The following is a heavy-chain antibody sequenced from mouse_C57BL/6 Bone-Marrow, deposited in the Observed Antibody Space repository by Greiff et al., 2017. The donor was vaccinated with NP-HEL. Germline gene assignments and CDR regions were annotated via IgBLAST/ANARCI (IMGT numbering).Heavy chain of an antibody. Sequence: EVKLMESGPGLVKPSQSLSLTCSVTGYSITSGYYWNWIRQLPGNKLEWMGYISYDGSNNYNPSLKNRISITRYTSKNQFFLKLKSVTTEDTATYYCAREGYDGYLDYWGQGTTLTVSS. D-gene: IGHD2-3*01. CDR1: GYSITSGYY. J-gene: IGHJ2*01. CDR3: AREGYDGYLDY. CDR2: ISYDGSN. V-gene: IGHV3-6*01.